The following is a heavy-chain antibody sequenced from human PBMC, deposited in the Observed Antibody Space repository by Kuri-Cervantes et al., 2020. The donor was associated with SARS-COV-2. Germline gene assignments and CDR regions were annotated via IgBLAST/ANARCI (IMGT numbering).Heavy chain of an antibody. CDR1: GGSISSGDYY. CDR3: ARVGVVPAAILVDAFDI. V-gene: IGHV4-30-4*08. D-gene: IGHD2-2*02. CDR2: IYYSGST. J-gene: IGHJ3*02. Sequence: LRLSCTVSGGSISSGDYYWSWIRQPPGKGLEWIGYIYYSGSTYYNPSLKSRVTISVDTSKNQFSLKLSSVTAADTAVYYCARVGVVPAAILVDAFDIWGQGTMVTVSS.